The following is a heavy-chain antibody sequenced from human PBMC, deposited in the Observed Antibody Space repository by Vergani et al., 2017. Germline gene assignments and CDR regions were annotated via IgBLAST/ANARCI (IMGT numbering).Heavy chain of an antibody. D-gene: IGHD3-3*01. V-gene: IGHV3-7*01. J-gene: IGHJ6*03. Sequence: EVQLVESGGGLVQPGGSLRLSCAASGFTFSSYWMSWVRQAPGKGLEWVANIKQDGSEKYYADSVKGRFTISRDNSKNTLYLQMNSLRAEDTAVYYCARGSVLRFLEWLLTSDYMDVWGKGP. CDR1: GFTFSSYW. CDR3: ARGSVLRFLEWLLTSDYMDV. CDR2: IKQDGSEK.